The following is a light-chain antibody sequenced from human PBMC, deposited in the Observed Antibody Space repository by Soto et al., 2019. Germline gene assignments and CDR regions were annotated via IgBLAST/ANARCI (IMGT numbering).Light chain of an antibody. V-gene: IGKV3-20*01. J-gene: IGKJ4*01. CDR1: QSVGRDY. CDR3: QQYASSPLT. CDR2: HAS. Sequence: EIVLTQSPGTLSLSTGESATLSCRASQSVGRDYLAWYQQKPGQAPRLLIYHASNRATGIPDRFSGSGSGTDFTLTISRLEPEDFAEFYCQQYASSPLTFGGGTRVEIK.